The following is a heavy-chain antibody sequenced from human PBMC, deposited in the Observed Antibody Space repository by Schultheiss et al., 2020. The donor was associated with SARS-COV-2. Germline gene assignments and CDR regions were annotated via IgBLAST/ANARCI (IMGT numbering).Heavy chain of an antibody. Sequence: SQTLSLTCAVSGGSISSGGYYWSWIRQPPGKGLEWIGSIYHSGSTYYNPSLKSRVTISVDTSKNQFSLKLSSVTAADTAVYYCASSGYCSSTSCYPFDYWGQGTLVTVSS. CDR2: IYHSGST. CDR1: GGSISSGGYY. V-gene: IGHV4-30-2*03. J-gene: IGHJ4*02. CDR3: ASSGYCSSTSCYPFDY. D-gene: IGHD2-2*03.